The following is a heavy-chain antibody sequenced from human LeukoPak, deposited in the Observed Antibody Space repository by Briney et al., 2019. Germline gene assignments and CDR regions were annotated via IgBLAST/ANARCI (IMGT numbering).Heavy chain of an antibody. CDR2: ISGSGGST. J-gene: IGHJ6*03. CDR3: ASGFQGVSYYYMDV. Sequence: PGGSLRLSCAASGFTFSSYDMSWVRQAPGKGPEGVSTISGSGGSTYYADSVKGRFTISRDNSKNTLYLQMNSLRAEDTAVYYCASGFQGVSYYYMDVWGKGTTVTVSS. D-gene: IGHD3-10*01. CDR1: GFTFSSYD. V-gene: IGHV3-23*01.